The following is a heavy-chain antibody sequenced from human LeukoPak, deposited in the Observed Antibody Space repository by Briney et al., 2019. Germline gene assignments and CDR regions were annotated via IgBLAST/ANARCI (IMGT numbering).Heavy chain of an antibody. Sequence: PGGPLRSSCAAPGSTFDNYAISWVRQAPGKGLEWVSGISGKVDNTFYADSVKGRFTNSRDNAKNTRYLQMNSLTAEDTAVYYCAKDYFRTTINSPYYSDYWGQGTLVTVSS. D-gene: IGHD1/OR15-1a*01. V-gene: IGHV3-23*01. CDR3: AKDYFRTTINSPYYSDY. J-gene: IGHJ4*02. CDR2: ISGKVDNT. CDR1: GSTFDNYA.